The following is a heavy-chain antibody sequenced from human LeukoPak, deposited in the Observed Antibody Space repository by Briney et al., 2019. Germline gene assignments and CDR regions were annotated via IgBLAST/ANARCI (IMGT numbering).Heavy chain of an antibody. CDR1: GFTFSSYS. J-gene: IGHJ4*02. Sequence: GGSLRLSCAASGFTFSSYSMNWVRQAPGKGLEWVSSISSSSSYIYCADSVKGRFTISRDNAKNSLYLQMNSLRAEDTAVYYCARGLYSSSRSQIVGATTTFDYWGQGTLVTVSS. CDR2: ISSSSSYI. CDR3: ARGLYSSSRSQIVGATTTFDY. D-gene: IGHD1-26*01. V-gene: IGHV3-21*01.